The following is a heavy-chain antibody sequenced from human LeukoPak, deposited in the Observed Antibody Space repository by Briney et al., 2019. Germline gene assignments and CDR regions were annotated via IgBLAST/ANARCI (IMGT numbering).Heavy chain of an antibody. CDR2: INWNSGSI. CDR1: GFNFDDYA. CDR3: AKDITYASGWYVY. V-gene: IGHV3-9*01. D-gene: IGHD6-19*01. J-gene: IGHJ4*02. Sequence: GGSLRLSCAASGFNFDDYAMHWVRQVPGKGLEWVSSINWNSGSIGYADSVEGRFTISRDNAKNSLYLQMNSLRAKDTAFYYCAKDITYASGWYVYWGQGTLVTVSS.